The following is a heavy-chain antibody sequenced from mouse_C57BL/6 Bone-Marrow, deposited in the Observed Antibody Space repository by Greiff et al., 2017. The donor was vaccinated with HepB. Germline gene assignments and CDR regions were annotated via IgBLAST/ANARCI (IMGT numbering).Heavy chain of an antibody. CDR2: ISDGGSYT. CDR3: ASRGGSSFWYFDV. V-gene: IGHV5-4*01. CDR1: GFTFSSYA. Sequence: EVQLVESGGGLVKPGGSLKLSCAASGFTFSSYAMSWVRQTPEKRLEWVATISDGGSYTYYPDNVKGRFTISRDNAKNNLYLQMSHLKSEDTAMYYCASRGGSSFWYFDVWGTGTTVTVSS. D-gene: IGHD1-1*01. J-gene: IGHJ1*03.